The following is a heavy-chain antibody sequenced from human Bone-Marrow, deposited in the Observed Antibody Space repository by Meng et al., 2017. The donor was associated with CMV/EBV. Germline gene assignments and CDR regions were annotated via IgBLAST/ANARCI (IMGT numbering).Heavy chain of an antibody. D-gene: IGHD3-16*01. V-gene: IGHV3-11*01. CDR2: ISGSGHAI. CDR3: ARDHPRAVWYFQD. J-gene: IGHJ1*01. CDR1: GFTFSDYY. Sequence: GESLKISCAASGFTFSDYYMSWVRQSPGNGLEWIAFISGSGHAINYADSVDGRFTISRDSAKDSLSLQMNYLRVEDTAVYYCARDHPRAVWYFQDWGQGTLVTVSS.